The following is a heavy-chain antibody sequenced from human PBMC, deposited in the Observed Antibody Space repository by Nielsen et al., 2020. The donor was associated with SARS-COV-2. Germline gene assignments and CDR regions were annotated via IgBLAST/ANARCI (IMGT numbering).Heavy chain of an antibody. CDR3: ARQFAGAVAGI. V-gene: IGHV5-51*01. D-gene: IGHD6-19*01. CDR2: ICPGDSDT. J-gene: IGHJ4*02. Sequence: VRQMPGKGLEWMGIICPGDSDTRYSPSFQGQVTISADKSISTAYLQWSSLKASDTAMYYCARQFAGAVAGIWGQGTLVTVSS.